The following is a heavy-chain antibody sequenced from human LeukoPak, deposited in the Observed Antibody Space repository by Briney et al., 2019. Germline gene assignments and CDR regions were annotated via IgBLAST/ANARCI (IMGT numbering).Heavy chain of an antibody. J-gene: IGHJ3*02. CDR1: GDSITSRSFY. CDR2: VYYNGRT. CDR3: AKASSFADAFDI. Sequence: SETLSLTCFVSGDSITSRSFYWGWIRQPPGKNLEWIGNVYYNGRTSYNPSLKTRVTISVDTSRNHFSLKLSSVTAADTAVYYCAKASSFADAFDIWGQGTMVTVSS. D-gene: IGHD3-16*02. V-gene: IGHV4-39*02.